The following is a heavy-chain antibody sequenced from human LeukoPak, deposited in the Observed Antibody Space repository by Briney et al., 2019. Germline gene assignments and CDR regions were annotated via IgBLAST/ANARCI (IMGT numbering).Heavy chain of an antibody. CDR3: ARVQWELRGVGSYFEY. V-gene: IGHV3-7*01. D-gene: IGHD1-26*01. Sequence: PGGSLRLSCAASGSTFSTYWMSWVRQAPGKGLEWVANIKQDGSEKYYVDSVKGRFNISRDNAKNSLYLQMNSLRAEDTAVYYCARVQWELRGVGSYFEYWGQGALVTVSS. CDR1: GSTFSTYW. CDR2: IKQDGSEK. J-gene: IGHJ4*02.